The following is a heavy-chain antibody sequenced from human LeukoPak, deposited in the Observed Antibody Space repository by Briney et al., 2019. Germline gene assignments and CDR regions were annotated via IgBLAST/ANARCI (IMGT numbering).Heavy chain of an antibody. CDR3: ATPREDGDYPFDAFDI. D-gene: IGHD4-17*01. CDR2: ISFSGST. V-gene: IGHV4-31*03. Sequence: SSETLSLICTVSGRSITSGKYYWSWIRQHPGKGLEWIGYISFSGSTYYNPSLKSRVTISMDTSKNHFSLTLSSVTAADTAVYHCATPREDGDYPFDAFDIWGQGTMVTVSS. CDR1: GRSITSGKYY. J-gene: IGHJ3*02.